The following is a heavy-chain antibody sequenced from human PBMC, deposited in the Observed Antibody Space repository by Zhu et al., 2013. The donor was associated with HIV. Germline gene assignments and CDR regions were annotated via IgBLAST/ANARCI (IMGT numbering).Heavy chain of an antibody. CDR1: GGTFSSYA. D-gene: IGHD6-6*01. J-gene: IGHJ6*03. CDR3: ARDRLAARHDSYYYYMDV. CDR2: IIPIFGTA. Sequence: QVQLVQSGAEVKKPGSSVKVSCKASGGTFSSYAISWVRQAPGQGLEWMGGIIPIFGTANYAQKFQGRVTITADESTSTAYMELSSLRSEDTAVYYCARDRLAARHDSYYYYMDVWGKGTTVTVSS. V-gene: IGHV1-69*01.